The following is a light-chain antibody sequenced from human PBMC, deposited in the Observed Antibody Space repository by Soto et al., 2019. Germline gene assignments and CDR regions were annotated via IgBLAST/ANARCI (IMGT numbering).Light chain of an antibody. CDR1: QSVSSN. V-gene: IGKV3-15*01. CDR2: DAS. J-gene: IGKJ1*01. CDR3: QQYNNWHPWT. Sequence: EIVMTQSPATLSVSPGERATLSCRASQSVSSNLAWYQQKPGQAPRLLIYDASTRATGIPARFSGSGSGTEFTLTISSLQSEDFVVYYCQQYNNWHPWTFGQGTKVEIK.